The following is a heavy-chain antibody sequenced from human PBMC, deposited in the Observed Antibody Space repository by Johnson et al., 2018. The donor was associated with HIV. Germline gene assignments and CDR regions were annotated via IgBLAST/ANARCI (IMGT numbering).Heavy chain of an antibody. D-gene: IGHD2-8*01. J-gene: IGHJ3*02. V-gene: IGHV3-30-3*01. CDR3: AGGRNGRNAFDI. CDR2: ISDDGNNK. Sequence: VQLVESGGGLVQPGGSLRLSCAASGFTFSSYAMYWVRQAPGKGLEWVAVISDDGNNKYYADSVKGRFTISRDNSKNTLYLQMNSLRAEDTAVYYCAGGRNGRNAFDIWGQGTMVTVSS. CDR1: GFTFSSYA.